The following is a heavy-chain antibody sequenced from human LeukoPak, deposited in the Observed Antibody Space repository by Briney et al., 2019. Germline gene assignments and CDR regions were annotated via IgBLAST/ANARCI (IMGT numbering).Heavy chain of an antibody. D-gene: IGHD6-19*01. CDR3: ASGIAVAGTRGDY. CDR2: IYYSGST. CDR1: GGSISSYY. J-gene: IGHJ4*02. Sequence: SETLSLTCTVSGGSISSYYWSWIRQPPGKGLEWIGYIYYSGSTNYNPSLKSRVTISVDTSKNQFSLKLSSVTAAATAVYYCASGIAVAGTRGDYWGQGTLVTVSS. V-gene: IGHV4-59*01.